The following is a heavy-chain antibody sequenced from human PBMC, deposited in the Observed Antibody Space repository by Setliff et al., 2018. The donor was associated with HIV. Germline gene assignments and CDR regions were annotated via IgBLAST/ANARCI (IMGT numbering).Heavy chain of an antibody. CDR2: IYYSGST. V-gene: IGHV4-39*01. CDR1: GGSISSSSYY. D-gene: IGHD2-21*01. CDR3: ARLRWVGGLVVVIAQYFDD. Sequence: PSETLSLTCTVSGGSISSSSYYWGWIRQPPGKGLEWIGSIYYSGSTYYNPSLKSRVTISVDTSKNQFSLTLSSVTAADTAVYYCARLRWVGGLVVVIAQYFDDWGQGTLVTVSS. J-gene: IGHJ4*02.